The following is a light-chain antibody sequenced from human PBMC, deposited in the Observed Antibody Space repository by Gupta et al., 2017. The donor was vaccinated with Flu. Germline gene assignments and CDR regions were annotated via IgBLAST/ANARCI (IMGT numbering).Light chain of an antibody. J-gene: IGKJ1*01. CDR2: DAS. CDR1: HSVNNY. V-gene: IGKV3D-11*02. CDR3: HQRSNLQI. Sequence: EAVLTQSPGTLSLSPGERATLSCRASHSVNNYVDWYQQKPGQAPRLLNYDASNRAAGTPARFSGSGPRTDFTLTISSLEPEYFAIYYLHQRSNLQIFGQGTKVG.